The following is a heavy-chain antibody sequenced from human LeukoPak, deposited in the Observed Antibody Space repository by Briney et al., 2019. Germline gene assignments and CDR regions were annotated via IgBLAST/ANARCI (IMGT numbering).Heavy chain of an antibody. CDR2: IYTSGST. V-gene: IGHV4-4*07. CDR3: ARAGYYYDSSGYFDY. Sequence: SETLSRTCTVAGGSISSYYWSWVRQPAGKGLEWIGRIYTSGSTNYNPSLKSRVTMSVDTSKNQFSLKLSSVTAADTAVYYCARAGYYYDSSGYFDYWGQGTLVTVSS. D-gene: IGHD3-22*01. CDR1: GGSISSYY. J-gene: IGHJ4*02.